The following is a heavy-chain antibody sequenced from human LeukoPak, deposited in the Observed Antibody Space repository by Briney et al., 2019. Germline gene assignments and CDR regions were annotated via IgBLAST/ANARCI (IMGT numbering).Heavy chain of an antibody. D-gene: IGHD5-24*01. CDR3: ARTRDGYKLDY. CDR2: ISSNGGRT. CDR1: GFTFSSYA. V-gene: IGHV3-64*01. Sequence: PGGSLRLSCAASGFTFSSYAMHWVRQAPGRGLEFVSAISSNGGRTYYANSVKGRFTISRDNSKNTLYLQMGSLRAEDMAVYYCARTRDGYKLDYWGQGTLVTVSS. J-gene: IGHJ4*02.